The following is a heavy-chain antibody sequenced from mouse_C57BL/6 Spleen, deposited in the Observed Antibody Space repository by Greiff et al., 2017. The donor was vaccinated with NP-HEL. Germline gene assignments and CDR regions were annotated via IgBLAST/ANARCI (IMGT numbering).Heavy chain of an antibody. Sequence: VQLQQPGTELVKPGASVKLSCKASGYTFTSYWMPWVKQRPGQGLEWIGNINPSNGGTNYNEKFKSKATLTVDKSSSTAYMQLSSLTSEDSAVYYCARSGTAQATFAYWGQGTLVTVSA. CDR2: INPSNGGT. D-gene: IGHD3-2*02. V-gene: IGHV1-53*01. J-gene: IGHJ3*01. CDR3: ARSGTAQATFAY. CDR1: GYTFTSYW.